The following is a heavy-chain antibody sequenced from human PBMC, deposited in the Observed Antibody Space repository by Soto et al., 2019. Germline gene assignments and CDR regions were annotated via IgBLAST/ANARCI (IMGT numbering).Heavy chain of an antibody. Sequence: LSLTCTVSGGSISSYYWSWIRQPAGKGLEWIGRIYTSGSTNYNPSLKSRVTMSVDTSKNQFSLKLSSVTAADTAVYYCAPNPSGYSSSYGNYWGQGTLVTVSS. CDR1: GGSISSYY. V-gene: IGHV4-4*07. CDR2: IYTSGST. D-gene: IGHD6-13*01. J-gene: IGHJ4*02. CDR3: APNPSGYSSSYGNY.